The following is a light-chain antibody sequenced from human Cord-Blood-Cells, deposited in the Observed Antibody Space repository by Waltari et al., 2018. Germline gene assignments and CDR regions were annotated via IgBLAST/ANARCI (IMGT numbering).Light chain of an antibody. J-gene: IGKJ4*01. CDR3: QQSYSTPPVT. V-gene: IGKV1-39*01. CDR2: AAS. Sequence: DIQMTQSPSSLSASVGDRVTITCRARQSISSYLNWYQQKPGKAPKLLIYAASSLQSGGPSRFSGSGSGTDFTLTISSLQPEDFATYYCQQSYSTPPVTFGGGTKVEIK. CDR1: QSISSY.